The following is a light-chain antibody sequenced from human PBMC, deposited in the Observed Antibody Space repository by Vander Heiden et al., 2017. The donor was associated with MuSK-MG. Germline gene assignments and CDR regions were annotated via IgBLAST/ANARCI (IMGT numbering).Light chain of an antibody. CDR2: GFN. CDR3: QSYDDSQSDFYV. Sequence: QSVLTQPPSVSGAPGQTVTISCTGSSSNIGAGYDVHWYQQLPGTAPKLLIYGFNNRPSGVPDRFSGSKSGASASLAITGLQAEDEADYYCQSYDDSQSDFYVFGSGTKVTVL. V-gene: IGLV1-40*01. CDR1: SSNIGAGYD. J-gene: IGLJ1*01.